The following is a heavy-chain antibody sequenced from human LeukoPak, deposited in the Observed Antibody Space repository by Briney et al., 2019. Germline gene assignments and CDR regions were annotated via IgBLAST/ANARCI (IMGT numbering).Heavy chain of an antibody. J-gene: IGHJ4*02. CDR2: INPNSGGT. Sequence: ASVKVSCKASGYTFTGYYMHWVRQAPGQGLEWMGWINPNSGGTNYAQKFQGRVTMTRDTSISTAYMELSRLRSDDTAVYYCAAFCSGSSCYSDYWGQGTLVTVSS. V-gene: IGHV1-2*02. D-gene: IGHD2-15*01. CDR1: GYTFTGYY. CDR3: AAFCSGSSCYSDY.